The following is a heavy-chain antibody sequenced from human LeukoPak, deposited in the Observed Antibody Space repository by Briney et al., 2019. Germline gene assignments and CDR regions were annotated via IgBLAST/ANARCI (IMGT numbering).Heavy chain of an antibody. CDR2: IYYSGST. D-gene: IGHD3-9*01. Sequence: SETLSLTCTVSGGSISSSSYYWGWIRQPPGKGLEWIGSIYYSGSTYYNPSLKSRVTISVDTSKNQFSLKLSSVTAADTAVYYCARARPNYDVLTGYTIRGYYFDNWGQGTLVTVSS. V-gene: IGHV4-39*07. J-gene: IGHJ4*02. CDR3: ARARPNYDVLTGYTIRGYYFDN. CDR1: GGSISSSSYY.